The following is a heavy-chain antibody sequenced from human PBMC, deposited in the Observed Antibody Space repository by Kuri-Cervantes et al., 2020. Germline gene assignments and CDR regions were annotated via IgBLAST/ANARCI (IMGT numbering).Heavy chain of an antibody. CDR1: GYTFTYRY. CDR2: IDPNSGGT. CDR3: ARSPQVYDYVWGSYRYPFDY. D-gene: IGHD3-16*02. Sequence: ASVKVSCKASGYTFTYRYLHWVRQAPGQGLEWMGWIDPNSGGTNYAQKFQGRVTMTRDTSINTAYMELSRLRSEDTAVYYCARSPQVYDYVWGSYRYPFDYWGQGTLVTVSS. V-gene: IGHV1-2*02. J-gene: IGHJ4*02.